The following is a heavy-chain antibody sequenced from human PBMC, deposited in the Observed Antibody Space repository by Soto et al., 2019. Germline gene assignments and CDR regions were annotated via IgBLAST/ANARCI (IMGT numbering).Heavy chain of an antibody. D-gene: IGHD6-6*01. J-gene: IGHJ4*02. CDR3: AKDFYAEYTSSYGYFDY. Sequence: SETLSLTCTVSGGSVSSGSYYWSWIRQPPGKGLEWIGYIYYSGSTNYNPSLKSRVTISVDTSKNQFSLKLSSVTAADTAVYYCAKDFYAEYTSSYGYFDYWGQGALVTVSS. CDR2: IYYSGST. CDR1: GGSVSSGSYY. V-gene: IGHV4-61*01.